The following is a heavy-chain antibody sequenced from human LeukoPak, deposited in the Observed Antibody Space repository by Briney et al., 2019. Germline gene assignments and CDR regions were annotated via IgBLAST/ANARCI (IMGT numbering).Heavy chain of an antibody. CDR1: GGSISTGGYS. CDR3: ARLRGYSYYFDS. D-gene: IGHD3-10*01. V-gene: IGHV4-30-2*01. CDR2: IYHTGST. J-gene: IGHJ4*02. Sequence: SETLSLTCGVSGGSISTGGYSWSWIRQPPGKGLEWIGYIYHTGSTYFNPSLKSRITISVDRSKYQFSLKLSSVNAADTAVYFCARLRGYSYYFDSWGQGTLVTVSS.